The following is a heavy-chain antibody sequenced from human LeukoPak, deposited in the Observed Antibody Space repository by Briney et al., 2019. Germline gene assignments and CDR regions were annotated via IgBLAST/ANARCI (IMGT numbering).Heavy chain of an antibody. V-gene: IGHV4-34*01. J-gene: IGHJ6*03. CDR1: GGSFSGYY. CDR3: ARGAGFSSGWYKSYYYYYMDV. Sequence: PSETLSLTCAVYGGSFSGYYWSWIRQPPGKGLEWIGEINHSGSTNYNPSLKSRVTISVDTSKNQFSLKLSSVTAADTAVYYCARGAGFSSGWYKSYYYYYMDVWGKGTTVTVSS. D-gene: IGHD6-19*01. CDR2: INHSGST.